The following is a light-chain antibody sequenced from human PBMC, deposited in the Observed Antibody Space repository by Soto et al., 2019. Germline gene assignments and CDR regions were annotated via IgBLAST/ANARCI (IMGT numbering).Light chain of an antibody. V-gene: IGKV1-13*02. CDR2: ESS. CDR1: QGISTL. CDR3: QHFKSFPIT. J-gene: IGKJ5*01. Sequence: AIQLTQSPSSLSASVWGRVTITCRASQGISTLLAWYQQKPGKAPKVLIYESSLLQSGVPSRFSGSGSGTDFTLTISSLQPEDFATYYCQHFKSFPITFGQGTRLEIK.